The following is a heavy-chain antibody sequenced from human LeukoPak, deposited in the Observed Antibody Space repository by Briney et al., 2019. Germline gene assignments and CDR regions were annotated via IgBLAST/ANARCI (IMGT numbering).Heavy chain of an antibody. D-gene: IGHD6-13*01. CDR1: GGSFSGYY. CDR2: INHSGST. Sequence: PSETLSLTCAVYGGSFSGYYWSWIRQPPGNGLEWIGEINHSGSTNYNPSLKSRVTISVDTSKNQFSLKLSSVTAADTAVYYCARQEYSSNYDYWGQGTLVTVSS. V-gene: IGHV4-34*01. J-gene: IGHJ4*02. CDR3: ARQEYSSNYDY.